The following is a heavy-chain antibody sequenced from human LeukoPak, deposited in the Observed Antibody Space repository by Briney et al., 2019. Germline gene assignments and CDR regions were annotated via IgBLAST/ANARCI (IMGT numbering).Heavy chain of an antibody. CDR1: GYTFTSYG. D-gene: IGHD1-26*01. V-gene: IGHV1-2*02. Sequence: ASVKVSCKASGYTFTSYGISWVRQAPGQGLEWMGWINPNSGGTNYAQKFQGRVTMTRDTSISTAYMELSRLRSDDTAVYYCARVGLSGSYYLLDYWGQGTLVTVSS. CDR3: ARVGLSGSYYLLDY. CDR2: INPNSGGT. J-gene: IGHJ4*02.